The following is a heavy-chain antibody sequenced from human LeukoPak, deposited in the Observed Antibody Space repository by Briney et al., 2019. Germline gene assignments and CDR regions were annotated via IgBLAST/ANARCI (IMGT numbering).Heavy chain of an antibody. CDR3: ARESIVGATRWFDP. CDR1: GFTVSSNH. Sequence: PGGSLRLSCAVSGFTVSSNHMTWVRQRPGKGLEWVSVIYSGGSTYYADSVKGRFTISRDNSKNTLYFQMNSLRAEDTAVYYCARESIVGATRWFDPWGQGTLVTVSS. D-gene: IGHD1-26*01. J-gene: IGHJ5*02. V-gene: IGHV3-53*01. CDR2: IYSGGST.